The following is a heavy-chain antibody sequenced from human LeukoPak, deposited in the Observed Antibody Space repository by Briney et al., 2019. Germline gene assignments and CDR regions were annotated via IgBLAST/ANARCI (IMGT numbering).Heavy chain of an antibody. Sequence: GGSLRLSCAASGFTFSSYAMSWVRQAPGKGLEWVSAISGSGGSTYYADSVKGRFTISRDNSKNTLYLQMNSLRAEDTAVYYCAKPGYGALRPPPDVRGQGTTVTVSS. J-gene: IGHJ6*02. CDR1: GFTFSSYA. D-gene: IGHD4-17*01. CDR3: AKPGYGALRPPPDV. V-gene: IGHV3-23*01. CDR2: ISGSGGST.